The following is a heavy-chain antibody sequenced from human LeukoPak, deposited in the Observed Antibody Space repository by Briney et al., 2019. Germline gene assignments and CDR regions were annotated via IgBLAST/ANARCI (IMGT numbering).Heavy chain of an antibody. V-gene: IGHV1-2*02. CDR2: INPNSGGT. CDR1: GFSFSIYY. Sequence: ASLSVSCKASGFSFSIYYIHWGRHAPEQGLEWVWWINPNSGGTKDAPKIPARVTMTRDTSNDTASIKLTSLTSDYTAIYYCAREGTGDYNSRRSHGFDIWGQGTVVTVSS. J-gene: IGHJ3*02. D-gene: IGHD3-16*01. CDR3: AREGTGDYNSRRSHGFDI.